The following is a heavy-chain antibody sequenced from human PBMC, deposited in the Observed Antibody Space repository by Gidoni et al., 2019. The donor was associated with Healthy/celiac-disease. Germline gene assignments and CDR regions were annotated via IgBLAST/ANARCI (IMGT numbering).Heavy chain of an antibody. D-gene: IGHD5-12*01. V-gene: IGHV3-64*01. CDR3: ARVDSGYDSPKGYYYGMDV. CDR2: ISSNGGST. Sequence: EVQLVESGGGLVQPGGSLRLSCAASGFTFSSYAMHWVRQAPGKGLEYVSAISSNGGSTYYANSVKGRFTISRDNSKNTLYLQMGSLRAEDMAVYYCARVDSGYDSPKGYYYGMDVWGQGTTVTVSS. J-gene: IGHJ6*02. CDR1: GFTFSSYA.